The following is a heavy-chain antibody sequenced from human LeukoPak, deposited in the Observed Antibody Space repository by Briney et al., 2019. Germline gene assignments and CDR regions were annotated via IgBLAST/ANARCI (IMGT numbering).Heavy chain of an antibody. V-gene: IGHV4-4*09. Sequence: SETLSLTCTVSGGSISSYYWSWIRQPPGKGLEWIGYIYTSGSTNYNPSLKSRVTISVDTSKNQFSLKLSSVTAADTAVYYCARNPGSRSNYYYMDVWGKGTTVTVSS. J-gene: IGHJ6*03. CDR1: GGSISSYY. CDR3: ARNPGSRSNYYYMDV. D-gene: IGHD2-2*01. CDR2: IYTSGST.